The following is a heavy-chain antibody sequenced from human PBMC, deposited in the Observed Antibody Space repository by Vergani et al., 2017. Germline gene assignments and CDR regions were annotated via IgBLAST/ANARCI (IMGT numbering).Heavy chain of an antibody. J-gene: IGHJ4*02. CDR3: ARAGVTFFDY. CDR2: ISWNSGSI. Sequence: EVQLVESGGGLVQPGRSLRLSCAASGFTFDDYAMHWVRQAPGKGLEWVSGISWNSGSIGYADSVKGRFTISRDNARNSLYLQMNSLRAEDTAVYYCARAGVTFFDYWGQGTLVTVSS. CDR1: GFTFDDYA. D-gene: IGHD2-21*02. V-gene: IGHV3-9*01.